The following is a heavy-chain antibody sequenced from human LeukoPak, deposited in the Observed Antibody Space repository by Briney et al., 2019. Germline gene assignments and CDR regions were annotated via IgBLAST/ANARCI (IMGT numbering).Heavy chain of an antibody. CDR2: IYSGGRT. J-gene: IGHJ3*02. V-gene: IGHV3-53*01. Sequence: GGSLRLSCAASGFIVSSNYMSWVRQAPGKGLEWVSVIYSGGRTYYADSVKGRFTIARDNSRNTLYLQMNSLRAEDTAVYYCARGLGRELDGAFDIWGQGTTVTVSS. CDR1: GFIVSSNY. CDR3: ARGLGRELDGAFDI. D-gene: IGHD3-10*01.